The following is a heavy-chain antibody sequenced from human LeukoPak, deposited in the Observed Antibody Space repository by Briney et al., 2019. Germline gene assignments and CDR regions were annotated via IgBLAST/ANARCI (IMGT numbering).Heavy chain of an antibody. CDR1: GFTFSSFD. CDR2: ISGSGGST. D-gene: IGHD3-10*01. V-gene: IGHV3-23*01. Sequence: GGSLRLSCAASGFTFSSFDMHWVRQPTGQGLEWVSAISGSGGSTYYADSVKGRFTISRDNSKNTLYLQMNSLRAEDTAVYYCASVRGVTPFDYWGQGTLVTVSS. J-gene: IGHJ4*02. CDR3: ASVRGVTPFDY.